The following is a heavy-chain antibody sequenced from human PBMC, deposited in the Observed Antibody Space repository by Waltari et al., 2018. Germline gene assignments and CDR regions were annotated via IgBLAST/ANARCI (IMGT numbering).Heavy chain of an antibody. CDR2: RKQDGSEK. CDR1: GFTFSSYW. V-gene: IGHV3-7*01. CDR3: AKLWCGPFYFDY. Sequence: EVQLVESGGGLVQPGGSLRLSCAASGFTFSSYWMSWVRQAPGKGLELVANRKQDGSEKYYVDSVKGRFTISRDNAKNSLYLQMNSLRAEDTAVYYCAKLWCGPFYFDYWGQGTLVTVSS. D-gene: IGHD3-10*01. J-gene: IGHJ4*02.